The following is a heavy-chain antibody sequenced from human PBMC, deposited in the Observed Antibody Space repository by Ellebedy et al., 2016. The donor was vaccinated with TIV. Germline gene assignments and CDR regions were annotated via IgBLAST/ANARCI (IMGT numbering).Heavy chain of an antibody. V-gene: IGHV4-39*01. CDR2: IYYSGST. J-gene: IGHJ6*02. CDR3: AGGYFAMDV. Sequence: MPGGSLRLSCTVSGGSIISSSYYWGWIRQPPGKDLEWIGSIYYSGSTSYNPSPKSRVTISVDTSKNQFSLKLTSVTAADTAVYYCAGGYFAMDVWGQGTTVTVSS. CDR1: GGSIISSSYY. D-gene: IGHD1-26*01.